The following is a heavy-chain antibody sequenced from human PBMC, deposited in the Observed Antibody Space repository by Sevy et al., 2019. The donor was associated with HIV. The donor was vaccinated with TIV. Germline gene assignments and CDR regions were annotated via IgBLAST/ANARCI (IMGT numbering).Heavy chain of an antibody. CDR2: INPDSGGP. CDR3: VRDDRDGYFDY. V-gene: IGHV1-2*02. CDR1: GYTFTGYY. Sequence: ASVKVSCKASGYTFTGYYMHWVRQAPGQGLEWMGWINPDSGGPNYAPNFQGRVTLTRDTSISTAYMELSRLKSDDTAVYYFVRDDRDGYFDYWGQGTLVTVSS. J-gene: IGHJ4*02.